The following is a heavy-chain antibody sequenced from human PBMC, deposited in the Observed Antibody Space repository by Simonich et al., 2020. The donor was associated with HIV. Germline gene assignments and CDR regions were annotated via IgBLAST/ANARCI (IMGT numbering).Heavy chain of an antibody. V-gene: IGHV4-34*01. Sequence: QVQLQQWGAGLLKPSETLSLTCAVYDGSFSGYQWSWIRQPPEKGLEWMGEINHSGNINYNPSLKSRVTISVDTSNNQFSLKLSSVTAADTAVYYCARHSRGYLYGFFDYWGQGTLVTVSS. CDR1: DGSFSGYQ. J-gene: IGHJ4*02. D-gene: IGHD2-2*02. CDR2: INHSGNI. CDR3: ARHSRGYLYGFFDY.